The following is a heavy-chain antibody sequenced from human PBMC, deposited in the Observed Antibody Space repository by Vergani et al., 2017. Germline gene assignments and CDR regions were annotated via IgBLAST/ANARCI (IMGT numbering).Heavy chain of an antibody. Sequence: EVQLLESGGGLVQPGGSLRLSCAASGFTFSSYAMSWVRQAPGKGLEWVSSISSSSSYIYYADSVKGRLTLSRDNAKNSLYLQMNSLRAEDTAVYYCARETETAAFDIWGQGTMVTVSS. D-gene: IGHD1-1*01. CDR1: GFTFSSYA. V-gene: IGHV3-21*01. J-gene: IGHJ3*02. CDR3: ARETETAAFDI. CDR2: ISSSSSYI.